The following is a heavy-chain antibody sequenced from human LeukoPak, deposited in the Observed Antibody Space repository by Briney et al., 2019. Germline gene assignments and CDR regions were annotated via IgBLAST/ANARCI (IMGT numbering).Heavy chain of an antibody. CDR3: ARVDGNWYYFDY. CDR2: LSSSSSTI. D-gene: IGHD4-23*01. CDR1: GFTFSSYS. J-gene: IGHJ4*02. Sequence: GGSLRLSCAASGFTFSSYSMNWVRQAPGKGLEWVSYLSSSSSTIYYPDSVKGRFTISRDNVKNSLYLEMKSLRAEDTAVYYCARVDGNWYYFDYWGQGTVVSVSS. V-gene: IGHV3-48*04.